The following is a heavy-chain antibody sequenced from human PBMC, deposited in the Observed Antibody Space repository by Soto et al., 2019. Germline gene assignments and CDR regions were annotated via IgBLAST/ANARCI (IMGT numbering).Heavy chain of an antibody. CDR3: ARGLSVFDY. V-gene: IGHV5-51*01. Sequence: PGESLKISCNGSGYSFTSYWIGWVRQMPGKGLEWMGVIYPADSDTRYSPSFQGQVTISVDKSISTAYLQWRSLKASDTAMYYCARGLSVFDYWGQGTLVTVSS. D-gene: IGHD3-10*01. J-gene: IGHJ4*02. CDR2: IYPADSDT. CDR1: GYSFTSYW.